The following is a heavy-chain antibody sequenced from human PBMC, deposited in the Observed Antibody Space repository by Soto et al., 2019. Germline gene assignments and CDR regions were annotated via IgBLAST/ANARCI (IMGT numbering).Heavy chain of an antibody. J-gene: IGHJ3*02. V-gene: IGHV4-34*01. D-gene: IGHD3-10*01. Sequence: QVQLQQWGAGLLKPSETLSLTCAVYGGSFSGYYWSWIRQPPGKGLEWIGEINHSGSTNYNPSLKSRVTISVDTSKNQFSLKLSSVTAADTAVYYCARGVGGSGSYSPFDIWGQGTMVTVSS. CDR1: GGSFSGYY. CDR2: INHSGST. CDR3: ARGVGGSGSYSPFDI.